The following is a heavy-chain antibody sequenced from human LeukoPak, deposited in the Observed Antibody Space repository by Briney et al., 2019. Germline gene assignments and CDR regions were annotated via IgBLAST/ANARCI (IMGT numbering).Heavy chain of an antibody. CDR3: ASDHSGSYGTFDY. CDR2: ISAYNGNT. J-gene: IGHJ4*02. D-gene: IGHD1-26*01. V-gene: IGHV1-18*01. CDR1: GGTFSSYA. Sequence: ASAKVSCKASGGTFSSYAISWVRQAPGQGLEWMGWISAYNGNTNYAQKLQGRVTMTTDTSTSTAYMELRSLRSDDTAVYYCASDHSGSYGTFDYWGQGTLVTVSS.